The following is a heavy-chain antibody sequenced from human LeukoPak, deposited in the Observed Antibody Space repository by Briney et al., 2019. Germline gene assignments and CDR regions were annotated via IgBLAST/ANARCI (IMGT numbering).Heavy chain of an antibody. CDR3: AREDYGDYVPVY. J-gene: IGHJ4*02. V-gene: IGHV4-30-4*01. CDR2: IYYSGST. D-gene: IGHD4-17*01. Sequence: KPSETLSLTCTVSGGSISSGDYYWSWIRQPPGKGLEWIGYIYYSGSTYYNPSFKSRVTISVDTSKNQFSLKLSSVTAADTAVYYCAREDYGDYVPVYWGQGTLVTVSS. CDR1: GGSISSGDYY.